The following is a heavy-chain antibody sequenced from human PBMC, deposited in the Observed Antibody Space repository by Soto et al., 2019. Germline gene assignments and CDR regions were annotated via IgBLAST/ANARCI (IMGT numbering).Heavy chain of an antibody. CDR3: VFSRSGYPNPEYEVNWFDP. CDR2: IIPILGIA. CDR1: GGTFSSYT. V-gene: IGHV1-69*02. D-gene: IGHD5-12*01. J-gene: IGHJ5*02. Sequence: GASVKVSCKASGGTFSSYTISWVRQAPGQGLEWMGRIIPILGIANYAQKFQGRVTITADKSTSTAYMELSSLRSEDTAVYYCVFSRSGYPNPEYEVNWFDPWGQGTLVTVSS.